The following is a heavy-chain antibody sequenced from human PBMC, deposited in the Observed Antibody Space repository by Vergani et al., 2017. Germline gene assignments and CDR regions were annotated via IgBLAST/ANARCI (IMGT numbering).Heavy chain of an antibody. CDR2: INPNSGGT. J-gene: IGHJ4*02. V-gene: IGHV1-2*02. Sequence: QVQLVQSGAEVKKPGASEKVSCKASGYTFTGYYMHWVRQAPGQGLEWMGWINPNSGGTNYAQKFQGRVTMTRDTSISTAYMELSRLRSDDTAVYYCASRPPDYEFWSGYSQPFDYWGQGTLVTVSS. CDR1: GYTFTGYY. CDR3: ASRPPDYEFWSGYSQPFDY. D-gene: IGHD3-3*01.